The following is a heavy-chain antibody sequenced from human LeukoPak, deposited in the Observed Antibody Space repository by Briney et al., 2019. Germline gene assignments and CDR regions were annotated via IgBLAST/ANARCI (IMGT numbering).Heavy chain of an antibody. CDR2: INPNSGGT. CDR3: ARDRGWFGSDAFDI. Sequence: ASVKVSCKASGYTFTGYYMHWVRQAPGQGLEWMGWINPNSGGTNYAQKFQGRVTMTRDTSISTAYMELSRLRSDDTAVYYCARDRGWFGSDAFDIWGQGTMVTVSS. V-gene: IGHV1-2*02. D-gene: IGHD3-10*01. CDR1: GYTFTGYY. J-gene: IGHJ3*02.